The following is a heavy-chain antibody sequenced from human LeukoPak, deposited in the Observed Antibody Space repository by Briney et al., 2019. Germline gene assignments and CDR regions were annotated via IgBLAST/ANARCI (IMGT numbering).Heavy chain of an antibody. CDR1: GGSFSGYY. CDR3: ARLSIAAFDD. J-gene: IGHJ4*02. D-gene: IGHD6-6*01. V-gene: IGHV4-34*01. Sequence: SETLSLTCAVYGGSFSGYYWSWIRQPPGKGLEWIGEINHSGSTNYNPSLKSRVTISVDTSKNQFSLKLSSVTAADTAVYYCARLSIAAFDDWGQGTLVTVSS. CDR2: INHSGST.